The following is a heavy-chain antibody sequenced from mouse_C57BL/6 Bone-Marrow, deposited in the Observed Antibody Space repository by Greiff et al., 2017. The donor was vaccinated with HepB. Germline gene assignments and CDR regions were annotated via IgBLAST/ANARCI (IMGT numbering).Heavy chain of an antibody. V-gene: IGHV1-59*01. CDR2: IDPSDSYT. D-gene: IGHD2-5*01. CDR3: ARYSSNGYFDV. Sequence: QVQLQQPGAELVRPGTSVKLSCKPSGYTLTSYWRHWVKQRPGQGLEWIGVIDPSDSYTNYNQKFKGKATLTVDTSSSTAYMQLSSLTSEDSAVYYCARYSSNGYFDVWGTGTTVTVSS. CDR1: GYTLTSYW. J-gene: IGHJ1*03.